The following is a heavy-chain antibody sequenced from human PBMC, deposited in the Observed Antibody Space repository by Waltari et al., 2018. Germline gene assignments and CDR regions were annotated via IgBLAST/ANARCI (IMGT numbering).Heavy chain of an antibody. CDR3: ARGMGSGYAYGDY. J-gene: IGHJ4*02. CDR1: GGSFSGYY. Sequence: QVQLQQWGAGLLKPSETLSLTCAVYGGSFSGYYWSWIRQPPGKGLEWIGEINHSGSTNYNPSLKSRVTISVDTSKNQFSLKLSSVTAADTAVYYCARGMGSGYAYGDYWGQGTLVTVSS. V-gene: IGHV4-34*01. CDR2: INHSGST. D-gene: IGHD5-12*01.